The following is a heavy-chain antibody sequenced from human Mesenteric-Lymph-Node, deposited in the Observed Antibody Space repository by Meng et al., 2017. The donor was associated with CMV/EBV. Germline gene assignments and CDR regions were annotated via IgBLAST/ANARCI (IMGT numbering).Heavy chain of an antibody. CDR3: LPAATDY. CDR1: GFTFSSYG. Sequence: LSLTCAASGFTFSSYGMHWLRQAPGKGLEWVAFIHYDGSDKYYADSVKGRFTVSRDNSKSTLYLQMSSLRAEDTAVYYCLPAATDYWGQGTLVTVSS. V-gene: IGHV3-30*02. CDR2: IHYDGSDK. D-gene: IGHD2-2*01. J-gene: IGHJ4*02.